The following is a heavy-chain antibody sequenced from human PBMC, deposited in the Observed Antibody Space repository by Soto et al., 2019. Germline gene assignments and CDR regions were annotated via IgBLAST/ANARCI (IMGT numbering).Heavy chain of an antibody. Sequence: QVQLVESGGGVVQPGRSLRLCCAASGFTFSNYAMHWVRQAPGKGLEWVAIITSDGSDKYYADSVTGRFTISRDDSKNTLYLQMNSLTPEDTAVYYCSKDNPAVHYWGQGALVTVSS. J-gene: IGHJ4*02. CDR2: ITSDGSDK. CDR3: SKDNPAVHY. CDR1: GFTFSNYA. V-gene: IGHV3-30*18.